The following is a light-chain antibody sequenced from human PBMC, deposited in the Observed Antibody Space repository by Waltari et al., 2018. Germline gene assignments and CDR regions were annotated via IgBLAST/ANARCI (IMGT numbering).Light chain of an antibody. Sequence: DIQMTQSPSSLSASVGDRVTITCRASQSISSYLNWYQQKPGKAPKLLIYAASSLQSGVPSRFSGSGSGTDFTLTISSLQPEDFATYYCQQSYCTPGPFGGGTKVEIK. CDR3: QQSYCTPGP. V-gene: IGKV1-39*01. J-gene: IGKJ4*01. CDR2: AAS. CDR1: QSISSY.